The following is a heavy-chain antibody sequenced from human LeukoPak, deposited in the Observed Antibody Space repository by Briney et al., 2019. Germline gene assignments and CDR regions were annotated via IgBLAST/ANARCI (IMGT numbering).Heavy chain of an antibody. CDR2: INPSGGSI. V-gene: IGHV1-46*01. D-gene: IGHD3-22*01. Sequence: GGSLRLSCAASGFTFSNYGMHWVRQAPGQGLEWMGIINPSGGSINYAQKFQGRVTMTRDTSTSTVYMELSSLRSEDTAVYYCARDGWFYYDSTDYSGFDYWGQGTLVTVSS. J-gene: IGHJ4*02. CDR3: ARDGWFYYDSTDYSGFDY. CDR1: GFTFSNYG.